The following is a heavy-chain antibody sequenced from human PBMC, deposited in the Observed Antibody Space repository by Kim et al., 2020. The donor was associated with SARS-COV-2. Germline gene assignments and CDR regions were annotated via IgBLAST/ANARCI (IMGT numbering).Heavy chain of an antibody. D-gene: IGHD2-2*01. CDR1: GFTFSSYA. J-gene: IGHJ6*01. Sequence: GGSLRLSCAASGFTFSSYAMHWVRQAPGKGLEWVAVISYDGSNKYYADSVKGRFTISRDNSKNTLYLQMNSLRAEDTAVYYCARAVDCSSTSCTDYYYYG. CDR2: ISYDGSNK. CDR3: ARAVDCSSTSCTDYYYYG. V-gene: IGHV3-30-3*01.